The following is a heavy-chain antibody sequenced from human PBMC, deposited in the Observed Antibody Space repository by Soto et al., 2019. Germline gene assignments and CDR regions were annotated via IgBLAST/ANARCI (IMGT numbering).Heavy chain of an antibody. V-gene: IGHV3-23*01. CDR2: ITDTGGDA. CDR1: GLTFGSRA. Sequence: EVQLLESGGDLIQPGGSLRLSCVASGLTFGSRAMSWVRQSPGEGLEWVSTITDTGGDAKYADSVRGRFAISRDNSKNTLYLQMNSLRAEDTAVYYCARLLWFGPEYYYGMDVWGQGTTVTVSS. CDR3: ARLLWFGPEYYYGMDV. J-gene: IGHJ6*02. D-gene: IGHD3-10*01.